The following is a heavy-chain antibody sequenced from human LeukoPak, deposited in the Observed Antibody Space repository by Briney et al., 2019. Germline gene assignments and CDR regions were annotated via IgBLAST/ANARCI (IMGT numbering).Heavy chain of an antibody. CDR1: SDSITTYY. V-gene: IGHV4-4*07. J-gene: IGHJ3*01. Sequence: SETLSLTCTVSSDSITTYYWSWIRQPAGKGLEWIGRIYTSGSTNYNPSLKSRVTISVDKSKNQFSLKLSSVTAADTAVYYCARVFHLTDGVPAAIRAYAFDVWGQGTMVTVSS. CDR3: ARVFHLTDGVPAAIRAYAFDV. CDR2: IYTSGST. D-gene: IGHD2-2*01.